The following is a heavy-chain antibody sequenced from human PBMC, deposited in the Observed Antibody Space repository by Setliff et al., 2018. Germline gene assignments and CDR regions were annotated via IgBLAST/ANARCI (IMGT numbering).Heavy chain of an antibody. V-gene: IGHV4-34*08. J-gene: IGHJ4*02. CDR3: AAVVATSLNYVDN. CDR1: GGTFSYYY. CDR2: INHTGST. D-gene: IGHD5-12*01. Sequence: PSETLSLTCAASGGTFSYYYWTWIRQSPGKGLEWIGEINHTGSTKYNPSLKSRLTISVDTSKSQFSLKLSSVTAADTAVYYCAAVVATSLNYVDNWGQGTLVTVSS.